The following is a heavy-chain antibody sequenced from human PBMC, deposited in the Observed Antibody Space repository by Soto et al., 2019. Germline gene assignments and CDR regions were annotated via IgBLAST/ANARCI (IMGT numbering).Heavy chain of an antibody. V-gene: IGHV1-18*01. Sequence: QVHLVQSGAEVKKPGASVNVSCMTSGYTFTRYGISWVRQAPGQGLEWMGWISGYDGRTNFAQKVQDRVTMTTDTSTSTVYMELRSLSSDDTAVYYCAREGDVPYYYYGMDVWGQGTTVTVSS. CDR2: ISGYDGRT. CDR3: AREGDVPYYYYGMDV. D-gene: IGHD2-21*02. J-gene: IGHJ6*02. CDR1: GYTFTRYG.